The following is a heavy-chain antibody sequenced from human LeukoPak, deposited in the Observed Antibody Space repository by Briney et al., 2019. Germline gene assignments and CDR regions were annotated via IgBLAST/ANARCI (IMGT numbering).Heavy chain of an antibody. CDR1: GFTFSSYW. Sequence: GGSLRLSCAASGFTFSSYWMSWVRQAPGKGLEGVANIKQDGSEKYYVDSVKGRFTISRDNAKNSLYLQMNSLRAEDTAVYYCARDRGYFDWLLDYWGQGTLVTVSS. D-gene: IGHD3-9*01. CDR3: ARDRGYFDWLLDY. J-gene: IGHJ4*02. V-gene: IGHV3-7*01. CDR2: IKQDGSEK.